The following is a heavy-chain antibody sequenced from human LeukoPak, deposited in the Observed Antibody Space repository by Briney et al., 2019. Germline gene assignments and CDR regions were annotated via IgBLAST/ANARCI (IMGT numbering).Heavy chain of an antibody. CDR1: SYSIKTGYY. Sequence: SETLSLTCTVSSYSIKTGYYWGWVRQPPGKGLEWIGSIYHRGNTFYNPSLKSRVIISLDGPKKQFSLKLASVTAADTAVYYCARGYYYESNDYYVFDMWGQGTMVTVSS. V-gene: IGHV4-38-2*02. CDR2: IYHRGNT. D-gene: IGHD3-22*01. CDR3: ARGYYYESNDYYVFDM. J-gene: IGHJ3*02.